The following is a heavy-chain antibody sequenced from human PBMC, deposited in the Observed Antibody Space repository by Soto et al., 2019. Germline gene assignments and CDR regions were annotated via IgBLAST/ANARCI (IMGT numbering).Heavy chain of an antibody. D-gene: IGHD5-12*01. CDR2: FKSAGAGGTT. CDR3: IWESKFYSSWQ. V-gene: IGHV3-15*07. Sequence: GGSLRLSCRVSGLTFSDAWLNWVRQAPGKGLEWVGRFKSAGAGGTTEYAAPVKGRFTLSRDDLQNTMYLQMNSLKTDDTAVYFCIWESKFYSSWQWGRGTLVTVSS. J-gene: IGHJ4*02. CDR1: GLTFSDAW.